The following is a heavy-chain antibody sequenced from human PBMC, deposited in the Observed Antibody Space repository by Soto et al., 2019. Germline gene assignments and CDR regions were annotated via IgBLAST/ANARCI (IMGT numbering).Heavy chain of an antibody. CDR3: AKGSEVPAAIERNDNDYYYYMDV. CDR1: GFTFSSYA. D-gene: IGHD2-2*01. CDR2: ISGSGGST. J-gene: IGHJ6*03. Sequence: EVQLLESGGGLVQPGGSLRLSCAASGFTFSSYAMSWVRQAPGKGLEWVSAISGSGGSTYYADSVKGRFTISRDNSKNTLYLQMNSLRAEDTAVYYCAKGSEVPAAIERNDNDYYYYMDVWGKGTTVTVSS. V-gene: IGHV3-23*01.